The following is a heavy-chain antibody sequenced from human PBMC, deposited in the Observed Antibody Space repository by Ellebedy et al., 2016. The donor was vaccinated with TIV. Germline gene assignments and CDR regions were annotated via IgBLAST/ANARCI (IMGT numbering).Heavy chain of an antibody. D-gene: IGHD2-8*02. CDR3: ATGGYDI. CDR2: ISSTGTTI. CDR1: GFTFSSYA. J-gene: IGHJ3*02. V-gene: IGHV3-48*04. Sequence: GESLKTSCAASGFTFSSYAVSWVRQAPGKGLEWVSYISSTGTTIYYADFEKGRLTISRDNAKISLYLRMNSLTAEDTAVYYCATGGYDIWGQGTMVTVSS.